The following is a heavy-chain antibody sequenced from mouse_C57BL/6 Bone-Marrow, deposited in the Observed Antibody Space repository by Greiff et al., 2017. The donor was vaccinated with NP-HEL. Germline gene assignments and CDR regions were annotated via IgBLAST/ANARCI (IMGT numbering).Heavy chain of an antibody. Sequence: EVQGVESGGDLVKPGGSLKLSCAASGFTFSSYGMSWVRQTPDKRLEWVATISSGGSYTYYPDSVKGRFTISRDNAKNTLYLQMSSLKSEDTAMYYCARPPYYYGSSYFDYWGQGTTLTVSS. J-gene: IGHJ2*01. CDR2: ISSGGSYT. V-gene: IGHV5-6*01. CDR3: ARPPYYYGSSYFDY. D-gene: IGHD1-1*01. CDR1: GFTFSSYG.